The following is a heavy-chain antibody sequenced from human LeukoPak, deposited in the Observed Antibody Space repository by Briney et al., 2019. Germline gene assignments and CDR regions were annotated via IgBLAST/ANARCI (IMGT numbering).Heavy chain of an antibody. CDR3: AKDDHSGWFWVFHY. CDR2: ISGSGDST. CDR1: GFTFSSHA. J-gene: IGHJ4*02. Sequence: GGSLRLSCAASGFTFSSHAMSWVRQAPGKGLEWVSFISGSGDSTYYADSVKGRFTISRGISKNTLYLQMNNLRAEDTAVYYCAKDDHSGWFWVFHYWGQGTLVTVSS. D-gene: IGHD6-19*01. V-gene: IGHV3-23*01.